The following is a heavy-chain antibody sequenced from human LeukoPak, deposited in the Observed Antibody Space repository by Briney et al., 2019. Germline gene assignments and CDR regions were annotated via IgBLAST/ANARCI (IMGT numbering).Heavy chain of an antibody. CDR3: AGGHIVATISDAFDI. D-gene: IGHD5-12*01. CDR2: ISSSSSYI. J-gene: IGHJ3*02. CDR1: GFTFSSYS. Sequence: GGSLRLSCAPSGFTFSSYSMNWVRQAPGKGLEWVSSISSSSSYIYYADSVKGRFTISRDNAKKSLYLQMNSLRAEDTAVYYCAGGHIVATISDAFDIWGQGTMVTVSS. V-gene: IGHV3-21*04.